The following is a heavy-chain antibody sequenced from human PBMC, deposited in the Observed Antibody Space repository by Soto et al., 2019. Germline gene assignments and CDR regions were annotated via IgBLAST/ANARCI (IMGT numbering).Heavy chain of an antibody. Sequence: ASVKVSCKASGYTFTSYAMHWVRQAPGQRLEWMGWINAGNGNTKYSQKFQGRVTITRDTSASTAYMELSSLRSEDTAVYYCARDGGSLGYCSSTSCYTGDYWGQGTLLTVPQ. CDR2: INAGNGNT. D-gene: IGHD2-2*02. CDR1: GYTFTSYA. J-gene: IGHJ4*02. CDR3: ARDGGSLGYCSSTSCYTGDY. V-gene: IGHV1-3*01.